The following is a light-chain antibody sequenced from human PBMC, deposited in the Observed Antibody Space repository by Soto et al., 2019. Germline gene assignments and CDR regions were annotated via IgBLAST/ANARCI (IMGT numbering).Light chain of an antibody. CDR1: SSDVGAFNY. V-gene: IGLV2-14*03. CDR3: NSYTSNNTYV. CDR2: DVS. J-gene: IGLJ1*01. Sequence: ALTQPASVSGSPGQAITISCSGTSSDVGAFNYVSWYQQHPGKAPKLMIYDVSNRPSGVSNRFSGSKSGNTASLTISGLRAEDEADYYCNSYTSNNTYVFGTGTKVTVL.